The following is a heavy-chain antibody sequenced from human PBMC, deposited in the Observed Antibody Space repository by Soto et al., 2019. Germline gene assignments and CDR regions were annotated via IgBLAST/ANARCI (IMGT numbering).Heavy chain of an antibody. CDR1: GYSFPTYW. V-gene: IGHV5-51*03. CDR2: IYAGDSDT. Sequence: EVQLVQSGAEVKKPGESLKISCKGSGYSFPTYWIAWVRQMPGRGLEWMGTIYAGDSDTRYSPSFRGQVTMSVDKSITTAYLQWSSLQATDTATYYCARLGGDTYPSYYDAMDVWGQGTTVIVPS. CDR3: ARLGGDTYPSYYDAMDV. J-gene: IGHJ6*02. D-gene: IGHD2-21*02.